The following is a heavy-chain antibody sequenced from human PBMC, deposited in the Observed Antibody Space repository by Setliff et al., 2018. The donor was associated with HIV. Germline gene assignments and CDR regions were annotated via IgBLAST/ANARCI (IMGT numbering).Heavy chain of an antibody. Sequence: PGGSLRLSCAASGFTFSSYTMNWVRQAPGKGLEWVSSISSSGGYIFYADSVKGRFTISRDNAKNSIYLEMNSLRAEDTAIYYCARDVTVRLSVEYYFDYWGQGTLVTVSS. CDR3: ARDVTVRLSVEYYFDY. CDR2: ISSSGGYI. D-gene: IGHD2-15*01. V-gene: IGHV3-21*06. J-gene: IGHJ4*02. CDR1: GFTFSSYT.